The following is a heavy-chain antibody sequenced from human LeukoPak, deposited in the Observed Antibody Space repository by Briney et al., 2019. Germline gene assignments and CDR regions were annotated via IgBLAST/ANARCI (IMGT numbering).Heavy chain of an antibody. CDR3: ASRGSSSLYEYFQN. J-gene: IGHJ1*01. V-gene: IGHV4-34*01. D-gene: IGHD6-13*01. CDR2: INHSGST. CDR1: GGSISSGYY. Sequence: PSETLSLTCTVSGGSISSGYYWSWIRQPPGKGLEWIGEINHSGSTNYNPSLKSRVTISVDTSKNQLSLKLSSVTAADTAVYYCASRGSSSLYEYFQNWGQGTLVTVSS.